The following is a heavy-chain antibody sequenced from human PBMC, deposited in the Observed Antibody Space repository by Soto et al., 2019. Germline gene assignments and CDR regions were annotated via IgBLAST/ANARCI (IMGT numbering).Heavy chain of an antibody. CDR2: IYYSGTT. Sequence: QVQLQESGPELVKPSPTLTLTCTVSGGSISSGGHYWTWIRQLPGKGLEWIGFIYYSGTTFYNPALQSRVSISVDTSKNHFSLRLSSVTAADTAVYFCSSDRSGSKIDQWGQGTLVTVSS. J-gene: IGHJ4*02. CDR3: SSDRSGSKIDQ. D-gene: IGHD3-22*01. V-gene: IGHV4-31*03. CDR1: GGSISSGGHY.